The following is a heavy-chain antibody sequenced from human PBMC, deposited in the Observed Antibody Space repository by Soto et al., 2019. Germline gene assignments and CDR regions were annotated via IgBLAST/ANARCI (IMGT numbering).Heavy chain of an antibody. CDR2: VSPRTGNT. J-gene: IGHJ4*02. D-gene: IGHD6-13*01. Sequence: ASVKVSCKTSGYSFTNYEINWVRQATGQGLEWMGWVSPRTGNTGYVEKFRGRVTMTLNTSVSTFYMEVRSLRPEDTALYYCARARTAVDGRGFDFWGQGTPITVSS. V-gene: IGHV1-8*01. CDR1: GYSFTNYE. CDR3: ARARTAVDGRGFDF.